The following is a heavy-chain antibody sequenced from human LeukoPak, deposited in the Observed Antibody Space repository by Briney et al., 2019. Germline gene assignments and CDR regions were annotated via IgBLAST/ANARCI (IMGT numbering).Heavy chain of an antibody. CDR2: IKQDGSEK. V-gene: IGHV3-7*01. Sequence: GGSLRLSCAASGFTFSNYWMSWVRQAPGKGLEWVAKIKQDGSEKYYVDSVEGRFTISRDNAKNSLSLQMNSLRAEDTAVYYCARDQGYCTSASCRGDAFDVWGQGSMISVSS. D-gene: IGHD2-2*01. CDR3: ARDQGYCTSASCRGDAFDV. CDR1: GFTFSNYW. J-gene: IGHJ3*01.